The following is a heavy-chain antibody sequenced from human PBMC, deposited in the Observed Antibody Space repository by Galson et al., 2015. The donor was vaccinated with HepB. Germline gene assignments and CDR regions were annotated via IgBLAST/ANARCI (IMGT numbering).Heavy chain of an antibody. D-gene: IGHD2-15*01. Sequence: SVKVSCKASGYTFSSYGITWVRQAPGQGLEWMGWISANNGDTKFAQKFQGRVTMTTDTSTSTAYMELRSLRSDDTAVYYCARDTYCSGGTCYYGPYYYYYAMDVWGQGTTVTVSS. CDR3: ARDTYCSGGTCYYGPYYYYYAMDV. V-gene: IGHV1-18*04. CDR2: ISANNGDT. J-gene: IGHJ6*02. CDR1: GYTFSSYG.